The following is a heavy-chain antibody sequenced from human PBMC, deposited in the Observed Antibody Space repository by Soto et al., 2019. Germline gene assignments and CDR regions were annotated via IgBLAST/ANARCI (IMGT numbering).Heavy chain of an antibody. D-gene: IGHD3-22*01. CDR2: INPSGGST. J-gene: IGHJ3*02. CDR1: GFSFSDYF. CDR3: ARVTDSSDAFDI. Sequence: GASVKVSCKASGFSFSDYFMHWVRQAPGQGLEWMGIINPSGGSTSYAQKFQGRVTMTRDTSTCTVYMELSSLRSEDTAVYYCARVTDSSDAFDIWGQGTMVTVSS. V-gene: IGHV1-46*01.